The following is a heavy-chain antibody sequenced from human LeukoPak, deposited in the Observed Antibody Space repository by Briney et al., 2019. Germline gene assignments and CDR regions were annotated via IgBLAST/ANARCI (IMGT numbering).Heavy chain of an antibody. CDR1: GFPPSNDW. CDR2: ISTDGSMT. Sequence: GGSLRLSCASSGFPPSNDWMHWVRHAPGKGLEWVSRISTDGSMTVYTDSVKGRFTIYRDNAKRILYLEMNNLRVEDTAVYYCASFGQQWLESYWGQGTLVTVSS. CDR3: ASFGQQWLESY. D-gene: IGHD6-19*01. V-gene: IGHV3-74*01. J-gene: IGHJ4*02.